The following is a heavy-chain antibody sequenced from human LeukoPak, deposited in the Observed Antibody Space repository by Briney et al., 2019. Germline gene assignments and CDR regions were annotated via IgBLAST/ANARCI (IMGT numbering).Heavy chain of an antibody. Sequence: PGGSLRLSCAASGFTFSDYGIHWVRLAPGKGLEWVEVTSSDGSNKFYADSVKGRFTVSRDNSKNTLYLQMNSLRAEDTAVYYCARDNDPDYSSSPGWFDLWGQGTLVTVSS. CDR1: GFTFSDYG. CDR2: TSSDGSNK. D-gene: IGHD3-22*01. CDR3: ARDNDPDYSSSPGWFDL. J-gene: IGHJ5*02. V-gene: IGHV3-30*06.